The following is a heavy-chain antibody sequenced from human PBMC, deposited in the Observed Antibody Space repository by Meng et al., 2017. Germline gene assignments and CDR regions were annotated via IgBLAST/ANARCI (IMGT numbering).Heavy chain of an antibody. J-gene: IGHJ6*02. CDR1: GFTFTSSA. D-gene: IGHD3-10*01. Sequence: SVKVSCKASGFTFTSSAVQWVRQARGQRLEWIGWIVVGSGNTNYAQKFQERVTITRDMSTSTAYMELSSLRSEETAVYYCAADSSVSHDYYYYGMDVWGQGTTVTVSS. CDR3: AADSSVSHDYYYYGMDV. CDR2: IVVGSGNT. V-gene: IGHV1-58*01.